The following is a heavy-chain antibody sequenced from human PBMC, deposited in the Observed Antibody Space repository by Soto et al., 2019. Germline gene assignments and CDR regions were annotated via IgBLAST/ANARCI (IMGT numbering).Heavy chain of an antibody. Sequence: SVKVSCKASGFTFTSSAVQWVRQARGQRLEWIGWIVVGSGNTNYAQKSQERVTITRDMSTSTAYMELSSLRSEDTAVYYCAAGAYDFWSGYSRFDYWGQGTLVTVSS. J-gene: IGHJ4*02. V-gene: IGHV1-58*01. CDR2: IVVGSGNT. D-gene: IGHD3-3*01. CDR3: AAGAYDFWSGYSRFDY. CDR1: GFTFTSSA.